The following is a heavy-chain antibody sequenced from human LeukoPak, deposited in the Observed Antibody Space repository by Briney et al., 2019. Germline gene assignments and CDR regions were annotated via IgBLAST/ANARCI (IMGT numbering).Heavy chain of an antibody. CDR2: IYYSGST. V-gene: IGHV4-59*01. CDR3: ASGNGIGYPPQFDY. D-gene: IGHD6-25*01. CDR1: AGSTRRSY. J-gene: IGHJ4*02. Sequence: SGTLSLTSTVSAGSTRRSYWSWIRQPPGKGLEWIGYIYYSGSTNYNPSLKSRVPISVDTSKNQFSLKLSSVTAADTAVYYCASGNGIGYPPQFDYWGQGTLVTVSS.